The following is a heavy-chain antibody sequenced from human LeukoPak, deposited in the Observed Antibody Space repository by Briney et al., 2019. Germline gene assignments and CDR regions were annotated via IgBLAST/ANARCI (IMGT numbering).Heavy chain of an antibody. CDR3: STDPRLLMY. CDR2: ISGSGSDI. J-gene: IGHJ4*02. CDR1: GFSISDSY. V-gene: IGHV3-11*01. Sequence: GGSLRLSCVVSGFSISDSYMTWIRQTPGKGLEWLAYISGSGSDIYFADSVKGRFTISRDNAKNSLYLQMNSLRPEDTALYYCSTDPRLLMYWGQGTLVTVSS. D-gene: IGHD2-8*01.